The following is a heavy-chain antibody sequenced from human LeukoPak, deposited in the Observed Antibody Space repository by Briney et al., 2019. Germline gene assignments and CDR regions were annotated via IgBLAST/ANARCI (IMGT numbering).Heavy chain of an antibody. V-gene: IGHV1-2*02. CDR3: ARDGRYIVVVPNNWFDP. CDR1: GYTFTGYY. D-gene: IGHD2-2*01. Sequence: ASVKVSCKASGYTFTGYYMHWVRQAPGQGLEWMGWINPNSDGANDAQKFQGRVTMTRDTSISTAYMELSRLRSDDTAVYYCARDGRYIVVVPNNWFDPWGQGTLVTVSS. J-gene: IGHJ5*02. CDR2: INPNSDGA.